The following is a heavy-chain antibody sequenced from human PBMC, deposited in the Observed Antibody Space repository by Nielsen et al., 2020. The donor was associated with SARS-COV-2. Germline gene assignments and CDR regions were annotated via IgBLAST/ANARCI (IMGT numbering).Heavy chain of an antibody. J-gene: IGHJ3*02. V-gene: IGHV3-23*01. D-gene: IGHD3-10*01. Sequence: GGSLRLSCAASGFTLSSYAMSWVRQAPGKGLEWVSAISGSGGSTYYADSVKGRFTISRDNSKNTLYLQMNSLRAEDTAVYYCAKDLPVVRGVTPGAFDIWGQGTMVTVSS. CDR1: GFTLSSYA. CDR2: ISGSGGST. CDR3: AKDLPVVRGVTPGAFDI.